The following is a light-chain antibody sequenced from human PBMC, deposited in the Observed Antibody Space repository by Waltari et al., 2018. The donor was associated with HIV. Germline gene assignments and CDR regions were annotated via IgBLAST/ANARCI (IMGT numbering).Light chain of an antibody. CDR1: SSDVGGYNY. Sequence: QSAMTQSASVSGSPGQSITISCTGTSSDVGGYNYVSWYQQNPGKAPKLVIYNVSNRPSGVSNRFSGSTSGNTASLTISGLQAEDEAEYYCSSYTSSNTVIFGGGTRVTVL. CDR3: SSYTSSNTVI. CDR2: NVS. J-gene: IGLJ2*01. V-gene: IGLV2-14*01.